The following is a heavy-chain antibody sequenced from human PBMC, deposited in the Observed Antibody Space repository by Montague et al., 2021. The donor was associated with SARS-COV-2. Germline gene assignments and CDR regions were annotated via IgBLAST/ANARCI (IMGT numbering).Heavy chain of an antibody. V-gene: IGHV4-59*12. CDR3: ARDGYNAHQNYWYFDL. CDR2: IYYSGST. Sequence: SETLSLTCTVSGGSISTYYWSWIRQPPGKGLEWIGYIYYSGSTNHSPSLKSRVTISVDTSKNQFSLKLSSVTAADTAVYYCARDGYNAHQNYWYFDLWGRGTLVTVSS. D-gene: IGHD5-24*01. CDR1: GGSISTYY. J-gene: IGHJ2*01.